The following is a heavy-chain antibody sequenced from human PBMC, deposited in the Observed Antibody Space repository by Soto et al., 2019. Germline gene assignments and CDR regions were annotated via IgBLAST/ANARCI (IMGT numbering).Heavy chain of an antibody. CDR1: GGSISSGGYY. CDR3: ARAGDSSGYYPQYFQH. D-gene: IGHD3-22*01. CDR2: IYYSGST. Sequence: SETLSLTCTVSGGSISSGGYYWSWIRQHPGKGLEWIGYIYYSGSTYYNPSLKSRVTISVDTSKNQFSLKLSSVTAADTAVCYCARAGDSSGYYPQYFQHWGQGTLVTVSS. V-gene: IGHV4-31*03. J-gene: IGHJ1*01.